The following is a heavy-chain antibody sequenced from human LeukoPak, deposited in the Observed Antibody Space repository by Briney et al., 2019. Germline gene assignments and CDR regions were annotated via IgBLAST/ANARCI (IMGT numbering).Heavy chain of an antibody. CDR2: IRYDGSNK. D-gene: IGHD2-2*01. CDR3: ARAGCSSTSCSHDHYYYMDV. V-gene: IGHV3-30*02. Sequence: PGGSLRLSCAASGFTFSSYGMHWVRQAPGKGLEWVASIRYDGSNKYYADSVKGRFTISRDNSKNTLYLQMNRLRAEDTAVYYCARAGCSSTSCSHDHYYYMDVWGKGTTVTVSS. CDR1: GFTFSSYG. J-gene: IGHJ6*03.